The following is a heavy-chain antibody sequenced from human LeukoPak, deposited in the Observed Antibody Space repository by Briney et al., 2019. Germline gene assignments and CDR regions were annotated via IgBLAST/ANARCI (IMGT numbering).Heavy chain of an antibody. Sequence: PGGSLRLSCAASGFTFSSYAMHWVRQAPGKGLEWVAVISYDGSNKYYADSVKGRFTISRDNSKNTLYLQMNSLRAEDTAVYYCAKLVVAHRFEYYYGMDVWGQGTTVTVSS. D-gene: IGHD2-15*01. V-gene: IGHV3-30-3*02. CDR2: ISYDGSNK. CDR1: GFTFSSYA. J-gene: IGHJ6*02. CDR3: AKLVVAHRFEYYYGMDV.